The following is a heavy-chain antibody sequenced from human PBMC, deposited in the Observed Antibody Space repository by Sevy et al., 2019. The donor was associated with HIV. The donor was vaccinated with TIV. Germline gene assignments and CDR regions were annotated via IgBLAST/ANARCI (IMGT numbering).Heavy chain of an antibody. V-gene: IGHV3-23*01. CDR1: EFTFSSYA. J-gene: IGHJ6*02. CDR3: AKGFCSGATCPRDYYYYGMDV. Sequence: GGSLRLSCSASEFTFSSYAMSWVRQAPGMGLEWVSSISGSGRFTYYADFVEARFIISRDNSKNTLSVQMNSLRAEDTAVYYCAKGFCSGATCPRDYYYYGMDVWGQGTTVTVSS. CDR2: ISGSGRFT. D-gene: IGHD2-15*01.